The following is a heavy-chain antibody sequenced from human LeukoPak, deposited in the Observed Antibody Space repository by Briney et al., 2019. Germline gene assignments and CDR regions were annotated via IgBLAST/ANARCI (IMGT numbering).Heavy chain of an antibody. V-gene: IGHV3-53*01. J-gene: IGHJ2*01. Sequence: GGSLRLSCAASGFTVSNNYMSWVRQAPGKVLQWVSLIYTGGSTYYADSVKGRFTISRDDSNHTLSLQMNSLRAEDTAVYYCAKAGQDYWYFDLWGRGTLVTVSS. CDR3: AKAGQDYWYFDL. CDR2: IYTGGST. CDR1: GFTVSNNY.